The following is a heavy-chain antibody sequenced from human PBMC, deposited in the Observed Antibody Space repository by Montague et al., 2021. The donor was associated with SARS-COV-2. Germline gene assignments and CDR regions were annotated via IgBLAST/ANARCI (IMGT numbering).Heavy chain of an antibody. CDR2: IYSGGST. V-gene: IGHV3-66*01. CDR1: GFTVSNNY. CDR3: ARGGLGMVRGVIYYYGMDV. J-gene: IGHJ6*02. D-gene: IGHD3-10*01. Sequence: SLRLSCAASGFTVSNNYMSWVRQAPGKGLEWVSVIYSGGSTYYADSVKGRFTISRDNSKNTLYLQMNSLRAEDTAVYYCARGGLGMVRGVIYYYGMDVWGQGTLVTVSS.